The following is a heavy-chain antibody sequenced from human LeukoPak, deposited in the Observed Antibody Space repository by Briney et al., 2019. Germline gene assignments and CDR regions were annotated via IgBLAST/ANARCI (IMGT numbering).Heavy chain of an antibody. CDR1: GYTFTTYY. V-gene: IGHV1-46*01. J-gene: IGHJ4*02. CDR2: INPSDGSA. D-gene: IGHD3-3*01. Sequence: GASVKVSCKASGYTFTTYYIHWVRQAPGQGLEWMGVINPSDGSASYAQRFQGRVTMTRDTSTHTVYMELSTLRSEDTAMYYCARALTQRFLEWQNDYWGQGTLVTVSS. CDR3: ARALTQRFLEWQNDY.